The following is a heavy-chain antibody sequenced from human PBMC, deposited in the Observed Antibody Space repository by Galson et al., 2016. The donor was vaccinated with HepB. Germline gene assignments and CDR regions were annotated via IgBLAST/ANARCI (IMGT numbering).Heavy chain of an antibody. V-gene: IGHV3-48*01. CDR3: ALGQGFLADS. J-gene: IGHJ4*02. CDR2: ISSSSSTI. Sequence: SLRLSCAASGFTFSRYSMHWVRQAPGKGLEWVSYISSSSSTIYYADSVKGRFTISRDNAKNSLSLQMNSLRPEDTAVYYCALGQGFLADSWGQGTLVTVSS. CDR1: GFTFSRYS.